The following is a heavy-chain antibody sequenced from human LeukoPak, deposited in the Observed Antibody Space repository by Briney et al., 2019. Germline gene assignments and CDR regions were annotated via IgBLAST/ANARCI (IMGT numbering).Heavy chain of an antibody. CDR3: AGGPGSGSYDSLSPLDY. J-gene: IGHJ4*02. V-gene: IGHV1-8*01. CDR2: MNPNSGNT. Sequence: ASVKVSCKASAYTFTSYDINWVRQATGQGLEWMGWMNPNSGNTGYAQKFQGRVTMIGNTSISTAYMELSSLRSEDTAVYYCAGGPGSGSYDSLSPLDYWGQGTLVTVSS. D-gene: IGHD3-10*01. CDR1: AYTFTSYD.